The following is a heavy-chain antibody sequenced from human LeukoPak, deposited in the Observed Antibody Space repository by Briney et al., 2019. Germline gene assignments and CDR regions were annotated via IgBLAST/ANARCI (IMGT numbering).Heavy chain of an antibody. Sequence: GGSLRLSCAASGFTFSRYAMSWVRQAPGKGLDWFSTISDSGGSTYYADSVKGRFPISRDYSKHTLYMQMNSLSAEDTAVYYCARSDCAGTICYWRFDYWGQGTLVTVSS. CDR3: ARSDCAGTICYWRFDY. CDR1: GFTFSRYA. D-gene: IGHD2-2*01. J-gene: IGHJ4*02. CDR2: ISDSGGST. V-gene: IGHV3-23*01.